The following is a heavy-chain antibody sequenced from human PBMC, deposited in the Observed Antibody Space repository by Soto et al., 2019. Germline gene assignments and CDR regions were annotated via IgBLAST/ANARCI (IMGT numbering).Heavy chain of an antibody. D-gene: IGHD2-2*01. CDR2: IKSKTDGGTT. Sequence: GGSLRLSCAASGFTFSNAWMNWVRQALGKGLEWVGRIKSKTDGGTTDYAAPVKGRFTISRDDSKNTLYLQMNSLKTEDTAVYYCTTDLIVVVPAAMPAFDYWGQGTLVTVSS. J-gene: IGHJ4*02. V-gene: IGHV3-15*07. CDR3: TTDLIVVVPAAMPAFDY. CDR1: GFTFSNAW.